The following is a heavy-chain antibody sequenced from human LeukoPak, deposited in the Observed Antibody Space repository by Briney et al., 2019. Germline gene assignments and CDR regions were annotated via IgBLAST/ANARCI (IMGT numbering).Heavy chain of an antibody. V-gene: IGHV4-4*07. CDR2: IYTTGST. D-gene: IGHD3-22*01. CDR3: ARAGDSSGYGFDP. CDR1: GGSISNYY. J-gene: IGHJ5*02. Sequence: PSETLSLTCTVSGGSISNYYWSWIRQPAGKGLEWIGRIYTTGSTNYNPSLKSRVTMSVDTSKNQLSLKLSSVTAADTAVYYCARAGDSSGYGFDPWGQGTLVTVSS.